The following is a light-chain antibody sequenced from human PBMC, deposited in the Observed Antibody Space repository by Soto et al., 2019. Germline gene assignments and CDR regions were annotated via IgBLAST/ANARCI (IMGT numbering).Light chain of an antibody. J-gene: IGKJ4*01. Sequence: DIVVTQSPATLSVSPGERATLSCRASQSVSSDLAWYQQKPGQAPRLLIYGASTRATGIPARFSGSGSGTEFTLTISSLQSKDFAVYYCQQYNNWPPLTFGGGTKVEIK. CDR2: GAS. V-gene: IGKV3-15*01. CDR3: QQYNNWPPLT. CDR1: QSVSSD.